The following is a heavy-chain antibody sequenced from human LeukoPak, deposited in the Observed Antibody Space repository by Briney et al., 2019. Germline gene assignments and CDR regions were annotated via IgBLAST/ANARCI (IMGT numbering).Heavy chain of an antibody. CDR3: ARVYYDSSGYYYVYDY. CDR2: IKQDGSVK. J-gene: IGHJ4*02. V-gene: IGHV3-7*04. CDR1: GFTFSSYW. Sequence: GGSLRLSCAASGFTFSSYWMSWVRQAPGKGLEWVANIKQDGSVKYYVDSVKGRFTISRDNAKDSLYLQMNSLRAEDTAVYYCARVYYDSSGYYYVYDYWGQGTLVTVSS. D-gene: IGHD3-22*01.